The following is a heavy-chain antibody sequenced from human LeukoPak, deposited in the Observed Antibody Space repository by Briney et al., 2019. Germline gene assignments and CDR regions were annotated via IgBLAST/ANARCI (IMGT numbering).Heavy chain of an antibody. CDR1: GLTFNNYA. CDR2: ISSGGST. J-gene: IGHJ4*02. V-gene: IGHV3-23*01. D-gene: IGHD1-26*01. Sequence: PGGSLRPSCAAAGLTFNNYAMSWVRQAPGKGLKWVSGISSGGSTYYADSVKGRFTISRDNSKNTLYLQMNSLRAEDTAVYYCAKDTYSTSPYYFDYWGQGTLVTVSS. CDR3: AKDTYSTSPYYFDY.